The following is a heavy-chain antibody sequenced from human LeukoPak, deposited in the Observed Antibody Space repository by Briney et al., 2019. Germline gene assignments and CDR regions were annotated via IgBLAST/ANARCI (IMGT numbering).Heavy chain of an antibody. CDR3: ARRLQGYSNGGGGFDY. V-gene: IGHV4-34*01. D-gene: IGHD4-11*01. J-gene: IGHJ4*02. CDR2: INHSGST. Sequence: PSETLSLTCAVYGGSFSGYYWSWIRQPPGKGLEWIGEINHSGSTNYNPSLKSRVTISVDTSKNQFSLKLSSVTAADTAVYYCARRLQGYSNGGGGFDYWGQGTLVTVSS. CDR1: GGSFSGYY.